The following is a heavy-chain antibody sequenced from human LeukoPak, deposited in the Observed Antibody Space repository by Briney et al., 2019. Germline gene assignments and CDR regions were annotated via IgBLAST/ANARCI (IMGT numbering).Heavy chain of an antibody. CDR1: GFTFSSYA. V-gene: IGHV3-23*01. CDR2: ISGSGGST. CDR3: AKAIQSYCSGGSCYGLDY. D-gene: IGHD2-15*01. Sequence: GGSLRLFCAASGFTFSSYAMSWVRQAPGKGLEWVSAISGSGGSTYYADSVKGRFTISRDNSKNTLYLQMNSLRAEDTAVYYCAKAIQSYCSGGSCYGLDYWGQGTLVTVSS. J-gene: IGHJ4*02.